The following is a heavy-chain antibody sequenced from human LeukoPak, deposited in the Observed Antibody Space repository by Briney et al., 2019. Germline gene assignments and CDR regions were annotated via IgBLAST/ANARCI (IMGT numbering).Heavy chain of an antibody. Sequence: SETLSLTCTVSGGSISSYCWSWIRQPPGKGLEWIGYISYSGSTNYNPSLKSRVTISLDTSKNQFSLKLSSVTAADTAVYYCASRGYWGQGTLVAVSS. CDR3: ASRGY. J-gene: IGHJ4*02. CDR2: ISYSGST. CDR1: GGSISSYC. V-gene: IGHV4-59*01.